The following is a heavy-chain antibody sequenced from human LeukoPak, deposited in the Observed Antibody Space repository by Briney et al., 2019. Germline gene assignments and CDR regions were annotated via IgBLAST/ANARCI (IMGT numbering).Heavy chain of an antibody. CDR3: ARTKSLSGVDY. V-gene: IGHV3-23*01. D-gene: IGHD1-1*01. J-gene: IGHJ4*02. CDR2: ISGSGGST. CDR1: GFTFSSYG. Sequence: GGSLRLSCAASGFTFSSYGMSWVRQAPGKGLEWVSAISGSGGSTYYADSVKGRFTISRDNSKNTLYLQMNSLRAEDTAVYYCARTKSLSGVDYWGQGTLVTVSS.